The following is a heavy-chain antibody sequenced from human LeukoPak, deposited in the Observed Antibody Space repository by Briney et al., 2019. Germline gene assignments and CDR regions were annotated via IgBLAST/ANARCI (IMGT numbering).Heavy chain of an antibody. V-gene: IGHV4-39*01. CDR3: ARQGGGGRAFDI. D-gene: IGHD1-26*01. CDR1: GGSISSSTYY. J-gene: IGHJ3*02. CDR2: IYYSGST. Sequence: SETLSLTCSVSGGSISSSTYYWGWIRQPPGKGLEWIGSIYYSGSTYYNPSLKSRVTIFVDTSKNQFSLRLTSVTAADTAVYYCARQGGGGRAFDIWGQGTMVTVAS.